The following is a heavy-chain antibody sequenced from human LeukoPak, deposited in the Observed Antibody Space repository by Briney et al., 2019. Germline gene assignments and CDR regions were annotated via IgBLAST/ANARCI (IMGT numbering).Heavy chain of an antibody. V-gene: IGHV3-30*02. CDR1: GLTFSSNG. CDR3: AISRNRWEILDY. CDR2: IYYGESNK. Sequence: GGSLRLSCAASGLTFSSNGMHRVRQAPGKGLEWVAFIYYGESNKYYADSVKGRFTVSRDTSKNTVYLEMNSLRPEDTAVYYCAISRNRWEILDYWGQGTLVTVSS. D-gene: IGHD3-10*01. J-gene: IGHJ4*02.